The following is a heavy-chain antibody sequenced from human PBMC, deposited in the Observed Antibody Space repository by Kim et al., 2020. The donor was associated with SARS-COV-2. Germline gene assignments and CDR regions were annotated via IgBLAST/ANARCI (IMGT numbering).Heavy chain of an antibody. D-gene: IGHD6-19*01. CDR2: IYSGGST. J-gene: IGHJ6*02. V-gene: IGHV3-53*01. Sequence: GGSLRLSCAASGFTVSSNYMSWVRQAPGKGLEWVSVIYSGGSTYYADSVKGRFTISRDNSKNTLYLQMNSLRAENTAVYYCARLGHSSDWPYYYGMDVWGQRSTVTVSS. CDR1: GFTVSSNY. CDR3: ARLGHSSDWPYYYGMDV.